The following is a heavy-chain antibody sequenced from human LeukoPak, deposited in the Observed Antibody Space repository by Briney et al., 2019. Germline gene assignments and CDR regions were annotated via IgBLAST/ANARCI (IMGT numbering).Heavy chain of an antibody. CDR3: ARRLGGFGEFDRTYNWFDP. J-gene: IGHJ5*02. CDR1: GGSISSSSYY. V-gene: IGHV4-39*01. Sequence: PSETLSLTCTVSGGSISSSSYYWGWIRQPPGKGLEWIGSIYYSGSTYYNPSLKSRVTISVDTSKNQFSLKLSSVTAADTAVYYCARRLGGFGEFDRTYNWFDPWGQGTLVTVSS. CDR2: IYYSGST. D-gene: IGHD3-10*01.